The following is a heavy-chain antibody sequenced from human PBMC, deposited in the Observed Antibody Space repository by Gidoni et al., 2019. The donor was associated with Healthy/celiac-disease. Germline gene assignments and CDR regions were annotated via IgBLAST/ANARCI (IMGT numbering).Heavy chain of an antibody. CDR1: GFTFSSYS. D-gene: IGHD3-16*01. V-gene: IGHV3-21*01. Sequence: EVQLVESGGGLVKPGGSLRLSCAASGFTFSSYSMHWVRQAPGKGLEWVSSISSSSSYIYYADSVKGRFTISRDNAKNSLYLQMNSLRAEDTAVYYCARDPPNSWGFVYWGQGTLVTVSS. CDR3: ARDPPNSWGFVY. CDR2: ISSSSSYI. J-gene: IGHJ4*02.